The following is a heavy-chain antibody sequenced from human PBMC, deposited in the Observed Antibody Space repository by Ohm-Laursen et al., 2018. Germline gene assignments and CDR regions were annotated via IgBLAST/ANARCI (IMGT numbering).Heavy chain of an antibody. CDR1: GGSISSYY. V-gene: IGHV4-4*07. J-gene: IGHJ4*02. CDR3: ARTQANYYYFDY. Sequence: TLSLTCTVSGGSISSYYWSWIRQPAGEGLEWIGRIYSSGSTDYNPSLKSRVTLSVDTSKNQFSLKLTSVAAADTAVYYCARTQANYYYFDYWGQGALVTVPS. CDR2: IYSSGST. D-gene: IGHD4/OR15-4a*01.